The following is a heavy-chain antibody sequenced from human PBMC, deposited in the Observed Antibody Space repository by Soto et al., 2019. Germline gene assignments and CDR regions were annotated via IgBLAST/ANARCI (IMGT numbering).Heavy chain of an antibody. J-gene: IGHJ5*02. CDR2: INSDGSST. CDR1: GFTFSSYW. Sequence: PGGSLRLSCAASGFTFSSYWMHWVRQAPGKGLVWVSRINSDGSSTSYADSVKGRFTISRDNSKNTLYLQMNSLRAEDTAVYYCAKDREYSRSDWFDPWGQGTLVTVSS. D-gene: IGHD6-6*01. V-gene: IGHV3-74*01. CDR3: AKDREYSRSDWFDP.